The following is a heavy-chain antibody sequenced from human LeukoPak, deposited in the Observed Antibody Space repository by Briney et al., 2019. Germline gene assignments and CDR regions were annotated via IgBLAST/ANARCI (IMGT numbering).Heavy chain of an antibody. CDR1: GGTFSSYA. D-gene: IGHD2/OR15-2a*01. J-gene: IGHJ4*02. Sequence: GSSVKVSCKASGGTFSSYAISWVRQAPGQGLEWMGWISGYNGYTNYAQKFHGRFTMTTDTSTNTAYMELRYLTSDDTAVYYCSRDRQYSIMDFDYWGQGTLVTVSS. V-gene: IGHV1-18*01. CDR3: SRDRQYSIMDFDY. CDR2: ISGYNGYT.